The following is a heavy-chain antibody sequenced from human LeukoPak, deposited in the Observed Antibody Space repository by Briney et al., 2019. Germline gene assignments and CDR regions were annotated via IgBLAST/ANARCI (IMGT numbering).Heavy chain of an antibody. Sequence: PSETLSLTCAASGGSISSSSYYWGWIRQPPGKGLEWIGSIYYSGSTYYNPSLRSRVTISVDTSKNQFSLKLSSVTAADTAVYYCARGSSSCWYGGWFDPWGQGTLVTVSS. J-gene: IGHJ5*02. CDR1: GGSISSSSYY. CDR3: ARGSSSCWYGGWFDP. V-gene: IGHV4-39*01. D-gene: IGHD6-19*01. CDR2: IYYSGST.